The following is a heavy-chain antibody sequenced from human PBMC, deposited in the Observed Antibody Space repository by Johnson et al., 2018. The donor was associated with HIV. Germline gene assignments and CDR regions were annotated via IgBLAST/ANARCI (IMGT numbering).Heavy chain of an antibody. V-gene: IGHV3-7*01. CDR2: IKQDGSEK. D-gene: IGHD6-13*01. J-gene: IGHJ3*02. Sequence: EVQLVESGGGVVQPGRSLRLSCAASGFTFSSYWMSWVRQAPGKGLEWVANIKQDGSEKYYVDSVKGRFTISRDNAKNSLYLQMNSLRAEDTAVYYCAKGAAAAGPDAFDIWGQGTMVTVSS. CDR3: AKGAAAAGPDAFDI. CDR1: GFTFSSYW.